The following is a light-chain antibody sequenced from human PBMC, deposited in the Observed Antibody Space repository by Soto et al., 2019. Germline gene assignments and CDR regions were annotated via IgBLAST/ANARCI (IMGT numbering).Light chain of an antibody. Sequence: DFQMTQSLSTLSASVGDRVTITCRASQNINNWVAWYQQKPGKAPKFLIYDASTLQRGVSSRFSGSGFGTEFSLTINSLQPDDSGSYYCQHTRTFGQGTKVEVK. J-gene: IGKJ1*01. CDR1: QNINNW. CDR2: DAS. CDR3: QHTRT. V-gene: IGKV1-5*01.